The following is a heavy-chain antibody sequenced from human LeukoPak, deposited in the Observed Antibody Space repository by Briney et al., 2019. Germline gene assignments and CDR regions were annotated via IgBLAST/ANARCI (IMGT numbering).Heavy chain of an antibody. Sequence: GGSLRLSCTASGFTVSSNYMSWVRQAPGKGLEWVSVIYSGGSTYYADSVKGRFTISRDNSKDTVYLQMNSLRAEDTAVYYCAKGETTVTSFDYWGQGALVTVSS. CDR3: AKGETTVTSFDY. V-gene: IGHV3-53*01. D-gene: IGHD4-11*01. J-gene: IGHJ4*02. CDR1: GFTVSSNY. CDR2: IYSGGST.